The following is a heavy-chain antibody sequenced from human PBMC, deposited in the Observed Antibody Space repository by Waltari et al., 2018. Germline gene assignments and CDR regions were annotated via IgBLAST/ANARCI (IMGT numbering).Heavy chain of an antibody. J-gene: IGHJ3*02. Sequence: LVQPGGSLRLSCAASGFTFSSYAMSWVRQAPGKGLEWVSAISGSGGSTYYADSVKGRFTISRDNSKNTLYLQMNSLRAEDTAVYYCAKDLEPYSSGWYEAFDIWGQGTMVTVSS. CDR2: ISGSGGST. V-gene: IGHV3-23*01. D-gene: IGHD6-19*01. CDR1: GFTFSSYA. CDR3: AKDLEPYSSGWYEAFDI.